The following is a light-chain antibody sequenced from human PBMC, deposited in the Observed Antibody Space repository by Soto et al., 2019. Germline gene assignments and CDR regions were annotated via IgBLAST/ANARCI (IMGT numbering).Light chain of an antibody. Sequence: QSALTQPRSVSGSPGQSVTISCTGTSSDVGGYNFVSWYQHHPGKAPKLMIYNVIQRPSGVPDRFSASKSGNTASLTISGLQAEDEANYYCCSYAGSSTYVFGTGTKLTV. CDR2: NVI. J-gene: IGLJ1*01. CDR1: SSDVGGYNF. CDR3: CSYAGSSTYV. V-gene: IGLV2-11*01.